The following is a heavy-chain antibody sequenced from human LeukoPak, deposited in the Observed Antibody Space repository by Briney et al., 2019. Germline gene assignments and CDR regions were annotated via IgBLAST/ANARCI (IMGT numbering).Heavy chain of an antibody. J-gene: IGHJ3*01. V-gene: IGHV6-1*01. CDR1: VDSVSSTSAT. CDR3: ARDPAYSSEWTKNAFDV. CDR2: TYYRSKWYN. Sequence: SQTLSLTCAISVDSVSSTSATGNWIRHSPSRGLEWLGRTYYRSKWYNNYALSVKSRITINPDTSKNQFSLQLNSVTPEDTAIYYCARDPAYSSEWTKNAFDVWGQGTMVTVSS. D-gene: IGHD6-19*01.